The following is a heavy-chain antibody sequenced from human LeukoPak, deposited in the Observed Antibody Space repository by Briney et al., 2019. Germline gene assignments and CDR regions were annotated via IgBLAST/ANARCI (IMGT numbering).Heavy chain of an antibody. J-gene: IGHJ6*03. D-gene: IGHD3-22*01. CDR1: GFTFISYD. CDR2: ISGSGSRT. V-gene: IGHV3-23*01. CDR3: ATRPQVLVFTTYYYCMDV. Sequence: GGSLRLSCAASGFTFISYDMSWVRQAPRKGLEGVSGISGSGSRTYYADSVKGRFTISRDNSKNTLYLQMNSLRAEDTAVYYCATRPQVLVFTTYYYCMDVWGKGTTVTVSS.